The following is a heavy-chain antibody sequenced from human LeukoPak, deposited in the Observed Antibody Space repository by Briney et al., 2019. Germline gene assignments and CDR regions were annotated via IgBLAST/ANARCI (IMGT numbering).Heavy chain of an antibody. D-gene: IGHD5-18*01. CDR1: GGTFSSYA. V-gene: IGHV1-69*13. CDR3: ARVVDTAMGVDYYYHGMDV. CDR2: IIPIFGTA. Sequence: GASVKVSCKASGGTFSSYAISWVRQAPGQGLEWMGGIIPIFGTANYAQKFQGRVTITADESTSTAYMELSSLRSEDTAVYYCARVVDTAMGVDYYYHGMDVWGQGTTVTVSS. J-gene: IGHJ6*02.